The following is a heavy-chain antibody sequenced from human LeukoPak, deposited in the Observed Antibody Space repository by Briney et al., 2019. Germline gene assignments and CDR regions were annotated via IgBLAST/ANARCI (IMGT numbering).Heavy chain of an antibody. J-gene: IGHJ3*02. D-gene: IGHD5-24*01. Sequence: GGSLRLSCVASGFTFSSYAMGWVRQAPGKRPEWVSSLTDSGGTTYYVDSVKGRFTISRGNSKNTLYLHMNSLRAEDTAMYYCAKKRDAFDIWGQGTVVAVSS. CDR1: GFTFSSYA. CDR3: AKKRDAFDI. CDR2: LTDSGGTT. V-gene: IGHV3-23*01.